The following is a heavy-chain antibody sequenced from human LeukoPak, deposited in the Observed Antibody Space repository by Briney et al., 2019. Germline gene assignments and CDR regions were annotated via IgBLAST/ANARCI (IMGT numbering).Heavy chain of an antibody. CDR1: GGSISSSSYY. J-gene: IGHJ4*02. CDR3: ANVDIVATAEYYFDY. D-gene: IGHD5-12*01. CDR2: IYYSGST. Sequence: SETLSLTCTVSGGSISSSSYYWGWIRQPPGKGLEWIGSIYYSGSTYYNPSLKSRVTISVDTSKNQFSLKLSSVTAADTAVYYCANVDIVATAEYYFDYWGQGTLVTVTS. V-gene: IGHV4-39*01.